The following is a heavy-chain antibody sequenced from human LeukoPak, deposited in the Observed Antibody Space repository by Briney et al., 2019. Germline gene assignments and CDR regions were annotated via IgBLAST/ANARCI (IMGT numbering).Heavy chain of an antibody. CDR2: IYSGGST. V-gene: IGHV3-53*04. J-gene: IGHJ4*02. Sequence: GGSLRVSCAASGFTVSSNYMSWVRQAPGKGLEWGSVIYSGGSTYYADSVKGRFTISRHISQNTLYLQMNSLRAEDTAVYYCARVRLGSGWSLFDFWGQGTLVTVSS. D-gene: IGHD6-19*01. CDR3: ARVRLGSGWSLFDF. CDR1: GFTVSSNY.